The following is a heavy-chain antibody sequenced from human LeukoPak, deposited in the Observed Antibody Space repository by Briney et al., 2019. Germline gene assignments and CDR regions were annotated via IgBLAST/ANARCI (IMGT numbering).Heavy chain of an antibody. Sequence: PGGSLRLSCAASGFTFSSYSMNWVRQAPGKGLEWVSVIYSGGSTYYADSVKGRFIISRDNSKNTLNLQMNSLRAEDTAVYYCARGDSNYGMDVWGQGTTVTVSS. CDR3: ARGDSNYGMDV. V-gene: IGHV3-66*01. J-gene: IGHJ6*02. D-gene: IGHD3-22*01. CDR1: GFTFSSYS. CDR2: IYSGGST.